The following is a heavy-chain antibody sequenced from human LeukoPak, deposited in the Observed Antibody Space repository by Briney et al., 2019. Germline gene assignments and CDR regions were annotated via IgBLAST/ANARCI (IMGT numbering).Heavy chain of an antibody. CDR2: IYYNGNT. CDR1: GGSISITNYY. D-gene: IGHD2-2*01. CDR3: ARYCSTTTCKNYFDY. J-gene: IGHJ4*02. Sequence: SETLSLTCAVSGGSISITNYYWGWIRQPPGKGLEWIGSIYYNGNTYYNPSLKSRVTMAVDTSKNQFSLKLSSVTAADTAVYYCARYCSTTTCKNYFDYWGQGTLVTVSS. V-gene: IGHV4-39*07.